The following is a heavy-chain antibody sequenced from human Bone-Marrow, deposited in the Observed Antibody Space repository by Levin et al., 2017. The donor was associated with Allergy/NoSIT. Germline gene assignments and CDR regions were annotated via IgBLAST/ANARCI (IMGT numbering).Heavy chain of an antibody. J-gene: IGHJ3*02. CDR2: IYYSGST. CDR1: GGSISSYY. V-gene: IGHV4-59*01. D-gene: IGHD6-13*01. CDR3: AREGLTSNSSSWLLDAFDI. Sequence: SETLSLTCTVSGGSISSYYWSWIRQPPGKGLEWIGYIYYSGSTNYNPSLKSRVTISVDTSKNQFSLKLSSVTAADTAVYYCAREGLTSNSSSWLLDAFDIWGQGTMVTVSS.